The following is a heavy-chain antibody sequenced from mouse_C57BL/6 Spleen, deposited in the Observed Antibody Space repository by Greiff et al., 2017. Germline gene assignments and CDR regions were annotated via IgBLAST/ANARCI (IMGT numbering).Heavy chain of an antibody. V-gene: IGHV7-3*01. J-gene: IGHJ2*01. CDR2: IRNKANGYTT. CDR1: GFTFTDYY. Sequence: EVNVVESGGGLVQPGGSLSLSCAASGFTFTDYYMSWVRQPPGKALEWLGFIRNKANGYTTEYSASVKGRFTISRDNSQSILYLQMNALRAEDSATYYCARYDGYDGSFDYWGQGTTLTVSS. D-gene: IGHD2-2*01. CDR3: ARYDGYDGSFDY.